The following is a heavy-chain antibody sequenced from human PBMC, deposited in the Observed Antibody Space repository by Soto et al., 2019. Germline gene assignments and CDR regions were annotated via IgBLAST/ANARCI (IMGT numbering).Heavy chain of an antibody. CDR1: GFTFSSYA. CDR2: ISYDGSNK. CDR3: ARDSDSGSYTPGNY. Sequence: GGSLRLSCAASGFTFSSYAMHWVRQAPGKGLEWVAVISYDGSNKYYADSVKGRFTISRDNSKNTLYLQMNSLRAEDTAVYYCARDSDSGSYTPGNYWGQGTLVTVSS. J-gene: IGHJ4*02. D-gene: IGHD1-26*01. V-gene: IGHV3-30-3*01.